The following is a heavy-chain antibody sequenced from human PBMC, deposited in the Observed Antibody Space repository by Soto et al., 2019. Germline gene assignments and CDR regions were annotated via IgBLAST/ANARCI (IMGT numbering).Heavy chain of an antibody. CDR1: GGSISSYY. CDR2: IYHSGST. CDR3: ARGAAVFIKH. D-gene: IGHD3-10*01. J-gene: IGHJ1*01. V-gene: IGHV4-59*12. Sequence: SETLSLTCTVSGGSISSYYWSWIRQPPGKGLEWIGYIYHSGSTYYNPSLKSRVTISVDRSKNQFSLKLSSVTAADTAVYYCARGAAVFIKHWGQGTLVTVSS.